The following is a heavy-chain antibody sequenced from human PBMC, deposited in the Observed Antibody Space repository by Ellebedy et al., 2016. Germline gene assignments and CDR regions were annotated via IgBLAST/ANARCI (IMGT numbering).Heavy chain of an antibody. D-gene: IGHD3-10*01. V-gene: IGHV4-39*01. J-gene: IGHJ6*02. Sequence: SETLSLTCTVSGGSISRSTSYWGWIRQPPGKGLEWIGSIYFSGSTYYNPSLKSRVTISVDTSKKQFSLRLSSVTAADTAVYYCARHQPSYGSGSYYTNYYGMDVWGPGTTVTVSS. CDR1: GGSISRSTSY. CDR2: IYFSGST. CDR3: ARHQPSYGSGSYYTNYYGMDV.